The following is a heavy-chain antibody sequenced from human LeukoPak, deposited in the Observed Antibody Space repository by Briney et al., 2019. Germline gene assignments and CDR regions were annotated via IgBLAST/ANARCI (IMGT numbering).Heavy chain of an antibody. J-gene: IGHJ4*02. CDR2: ISSSSSTI. CDR3: ARDVGSGWFDY. Sequence: GGSLRLSCAASGFTFSSYSMNWVRQAPGKGLEWVSYISSSSSTIYYADSVKGRFTISRDNAKNSLYLQMNSLRAEDTAGYYCARDVGSGWFDYWGQGTPVTVSS. CDR1: GFTFSSYS. D-gene: IGHD6-19*01. V-gene: IGHV3-48*04.